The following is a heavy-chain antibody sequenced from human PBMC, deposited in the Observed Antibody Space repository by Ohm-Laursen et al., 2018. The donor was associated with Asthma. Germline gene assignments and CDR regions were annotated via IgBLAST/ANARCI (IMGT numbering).Heavy chain of an antibody. CDR3: ARDALSGYDIAVSGMDV. Sequence: SVKVSCKASGGTFSSYAISWVRQAPGQGLEWMGGIIPIFGTANYAQKFQGRVTITADESTSTAYMELNSLRAEDTAVYYCARDALSGYDIAVSGMDVWGQGTTVTVSS. D-gene: IGHD5-12*01. V-gene: IGHV1-69*13. CDR2: IIPIFGTA. CDR1: GGTFSSYA. J-gene: IGHJ6*02.